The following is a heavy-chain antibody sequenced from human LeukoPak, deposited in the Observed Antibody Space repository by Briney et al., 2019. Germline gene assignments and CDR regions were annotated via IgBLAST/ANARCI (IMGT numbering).Heavy chain of an antibody. Sequence: GGSLRLSCAASGFTFSSYAMIWVRQAPGKGLEWVSSISSSSNFICYADSLKGRFTVSRDDAKNSLYLQMNSLRAEDTAVYYCARDLWDHWGQGTLVTVSS. CDR2: ISSSSNFI. CDR3: ARDLWDH. V-gene: IGHV3-21*01. J-gene: IGHJ4*02. CDR1: GFTFSSYA.